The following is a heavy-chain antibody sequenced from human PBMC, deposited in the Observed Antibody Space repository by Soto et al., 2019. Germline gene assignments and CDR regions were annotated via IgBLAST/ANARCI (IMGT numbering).Heavy chain of an antibody. CDR3: ARIAASGRGWDV. Sequence: EVQLVESGGGLVQPGGSLRLSCVDSGFTFSSYLMSWVRQARVKGLEWVGNIKQDGSEENYVDSVKGRFTISRDNAKNSMYLQMNSLRAEDTAVYYCARIAASGRGWDVWGQGTTVVVSS. CDR1: GFTFSSYL. CDR2: IKQDGSEE. J-gene: IGHJ6*02. D-gene: IGHD6-13*01. V-gene: IGHV3-7*01.